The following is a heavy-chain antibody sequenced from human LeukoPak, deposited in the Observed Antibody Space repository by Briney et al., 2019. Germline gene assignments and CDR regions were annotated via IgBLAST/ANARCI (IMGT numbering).Heavy chain of an antibody. CDR1: GDTVSSNSAA. CDR2: TYFRSKWYN. D-gene: IGHD2/OR15-2a*01. J-gene: IGHJ5*02. CDR3: ADFYLDT. V-gene: IGHV6-1*01. Sequence: SQTLSLTCAISGDTVSSNSAAWNWIRQSPLRGLEWLSRTYFRSKWYNDYAESLKGRISINPDTSKNQFSLHLNSVNPEDTAVYYCADFYLDTWSQGSLVTVSS.